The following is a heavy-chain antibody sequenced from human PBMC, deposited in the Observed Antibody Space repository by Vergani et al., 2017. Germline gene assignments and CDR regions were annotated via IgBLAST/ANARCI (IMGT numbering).Heavy chain of an antibody. CDR2: IYYSGRT. V-gene: IGHV4-39*01. D-gene: IGHD5-12*01. CDR1: GCSISSSRYF. Sequence: QLQLQESGPGLVKPSETLSLTCIVSGCSISSSRYFWGWVRQPPGKGLEWIGTIYYSGRTYFNPSLKSRVTISVDTSKNQFSLKLTSLTAADTAVYYCASPYSGYGLGEYWGQGTLVAVSS. CDR3: ASPYSGYGLGEY. J-gene: IGHJ4*02.